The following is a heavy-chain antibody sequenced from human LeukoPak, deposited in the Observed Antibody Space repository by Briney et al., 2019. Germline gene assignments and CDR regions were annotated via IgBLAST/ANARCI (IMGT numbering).Heavy chain of an antibody. D-gene: IGHD3-22*01. J-gene: IGHJ6*02. CDR2: ISYDGSNK. V-gene: IGHV3-30*18. CDR1: GFTFSSYG. Sequence: GGSLRLSCAASGFTFSSYGMHWVRQAPGKGLEWVAVISYDGSNKYYADSVKGRFTISRDNSKNTLYLQMNSLRAEDTAVYYCAEDYYDSSGPSLYYYYYGMDVWGQGTTVTVSS. CDR3: AEDYYDSSGPSLYYYYYGMDV.